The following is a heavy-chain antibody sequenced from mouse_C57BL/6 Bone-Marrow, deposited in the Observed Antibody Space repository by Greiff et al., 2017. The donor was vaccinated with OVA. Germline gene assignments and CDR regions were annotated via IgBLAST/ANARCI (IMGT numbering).Heavy chain of an antibody. CDR1: GYAFTNYL. D-gene: IGHD2-2*01. V-gene: IGHV1-54*01. Sequence: VKLQESGAELVRPGTSVKVSCKASGYAFTNYLIEWVKQRPGQGLEWIGVINPGSGGTNYNEKFKGKATLTADKSSSTAYMQLSSLTSEDSAVYFCASRGYDAGYYFDYWGQGTTLTVAS. J-gene: IGHJ2*01. CDR2: INPGSGGT. CDR3: ASRGYDAGYYFDY.